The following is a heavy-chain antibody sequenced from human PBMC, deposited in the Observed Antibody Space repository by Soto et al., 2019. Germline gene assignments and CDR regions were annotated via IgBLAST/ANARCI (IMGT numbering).Heavy chain of an antibody. V-gene: IGHV5-51*01. J-gene: IGHJ4*02. CDR3: ARSRDSSRQYYFDF. CDR2: IYPGDSDT. CDR1: GYTFTSYW. D-gene: IGHD6-13*01. Sequence: PGESLKISCYVSGYTFTSYWIGWVRQMPGKGLEWMGIIYPGDSDTRYSPSFQGLVTISADKSISTAYLQWNSLKASDTAIYYCARSRDSSRQYYFDFWGQGTLVTVSS.